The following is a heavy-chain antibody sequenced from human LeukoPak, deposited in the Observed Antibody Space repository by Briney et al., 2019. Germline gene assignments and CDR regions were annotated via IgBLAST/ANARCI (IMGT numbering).Heavy chain of an antibody. V-gene: IGHV3-23*01. J-gene: IGHJ4*02. Sequence: GGSLRLSCAASRFTFSNYAMTWVRHAPGQGRVWVSAISGSGGRTYYADSLKGRFTISRDNSKNTLYLQMNSLRAEDTAVYYCAKALFLFSSDYFDYWGQGTLVTVSS. CDR3: AKALFLFSSDYFDY. D-gene: IGHD2/OR15-2a*01. CDR2: ISGSGGRT. CDR1: RFTFSNYA.